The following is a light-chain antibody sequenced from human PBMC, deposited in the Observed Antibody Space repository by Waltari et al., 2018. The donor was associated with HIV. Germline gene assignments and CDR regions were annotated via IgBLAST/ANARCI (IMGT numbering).Light chain of an antibody. CDR1: SSDVGGYNY. V-gene: IGLV2-8*01. Sequence: QSALTQPPSASGSPGQSVTISCTGTSSDVGGYNYVSWYKQPPGKAPKLLIYEVTERPSGVSSRFSGSKSGYTASLTVSGLQAEDEADYYCSSYAGSRGLFGGGTKLTV. CDR2: EVT. J-gene: IGLJ2*01. CDR3: SSYAGSRGL.